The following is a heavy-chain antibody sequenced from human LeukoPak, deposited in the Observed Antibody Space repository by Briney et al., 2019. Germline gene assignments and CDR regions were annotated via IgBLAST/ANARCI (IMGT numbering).Heavy chain of an antibody. CDR1: GYTFTSFG. D-gene: IGHD1-26*01. CDR2: ISTYNGNT. V-gene: IGHV1-18*01. CDR3: ARDGIYYYYMDV. J-gene: IGHJ6*03. Sequence: ASVKVSCKASGYTFTSFGITWVRQAPGQGLEWMGWISTYNGNTNYAQKFQGRVTMTTDTSTSTAYMELRSLRSDDTAVYYCARDGIYYYYMDVWVKGTTVTVSS.